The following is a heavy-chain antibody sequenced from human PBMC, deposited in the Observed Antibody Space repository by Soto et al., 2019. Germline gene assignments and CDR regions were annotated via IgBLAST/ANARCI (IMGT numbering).Heavy chain of an antibody. D-gene: IGHD3-22*01. CDR2: MYSSGNT. CDR1: AGSISRSNYY. CDR3: ARQPYDSSGYYYGA. J-gene: IGHJ5*02. V-gene: IGHV4-39*01. Sequence: QLQLQESGPGLVKPSETLSLTCTVSAGSISRSNYYWGWIRQPPGKGLEGIGSMYSSGNTCYNPSLKSRVTISVDPSKNQFSLKLTSVTAADTAVYYCARQPYDSSGYYYGAWGQGTLVTVSS.